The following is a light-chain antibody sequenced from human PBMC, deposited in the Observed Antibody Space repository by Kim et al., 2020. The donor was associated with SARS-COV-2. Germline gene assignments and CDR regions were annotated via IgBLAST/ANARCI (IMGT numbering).Light chain of an antibody. Sequence: VSVGDRVTITCRASQTINNHLNWYQQKPGKAPKLLIYSASSLQIGVPSRFSGSGSGTDFTLTISSLQPEDFATYYCQQTYTVPISFGQGTRLEVK. CDR1: QTINNH. CDR3: QQTYTVPIS. CDR2: SAS. V-gene: IGKV1-39*01. J-gene: IGKJ5*01.